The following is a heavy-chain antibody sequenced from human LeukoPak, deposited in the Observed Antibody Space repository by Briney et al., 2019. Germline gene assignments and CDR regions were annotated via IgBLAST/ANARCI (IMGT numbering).Heavy chain of an antibody. CDR3: ARDIPLYSSSSPLDY. CDR2: ISAYNGNT. D-gene: IGHD6-13*01. V-gene: IGHV1-18*01. J-gene: IGHJ4*02. Sequence: ASVKVSCKASGYTFTRFGISWVRQDPGQGLEWMGWISAYNGNTNSAQKLQGRVTMTTDTSTSTAFMELRSLRSDDTAVYYCARDIPLYSSSSPLDYWGQGTLVTVSS. CDR1: GYTFTRFG.